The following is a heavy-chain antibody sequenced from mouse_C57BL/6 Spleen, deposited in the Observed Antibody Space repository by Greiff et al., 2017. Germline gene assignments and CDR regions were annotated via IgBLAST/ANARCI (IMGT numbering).Heavy chain of an antibody. V-gene: IGHV1-52*01. CDR1: GYTFTSYW. J-gene: IGHJ3*01. D-gene: IGHD2-5*01. Sequence: QVQLQQPGAELVRPGSSVKLSCKASGYTFTSYWMHWVKQRPIQGLEWIGNIDPSDSETHYNQKFKDKATLTVDNSSSTAYMQLSSLTSEDSAVYYCARGGSNYSAWFAYWGQGTLVTVSA. CDR2: IDPSDSET. CDR3: ARGGSNYSAWFAY.